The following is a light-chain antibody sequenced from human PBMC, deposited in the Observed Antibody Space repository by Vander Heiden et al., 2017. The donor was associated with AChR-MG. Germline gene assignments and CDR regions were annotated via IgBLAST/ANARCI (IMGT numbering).Light chain of an antibody. CDR3: QVWDSSPPHVV. J-gene: IGLJ2*01. CDR2: RDS. Sequence: SYELTQPLSVSVALGQTARITCGGNNIGSKNVHWYQQKPGQAPVLVIYRDSNRPSGIPERFSGSNSGNTATLTISRAQAGDEADYYCQVWDSSPPHVVFGGGTKLTVL. V-gene: IGLV3-9*01. CDR1: NIGSKN.